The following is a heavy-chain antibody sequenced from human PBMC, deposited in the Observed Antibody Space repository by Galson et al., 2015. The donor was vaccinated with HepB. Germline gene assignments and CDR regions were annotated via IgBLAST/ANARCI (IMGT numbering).Heavy chain of an antibody. D-gene: IGHD3-9*01. CDR2: ISSSGSTI. CDR3: ARDLTHILTGWSVDYYYGMDV. Sequence: SLRLSCAASGFTFSDYYMSWIRQAPGKGLEWVSYISSSGSTIYYADSVKGRFTISRDNAKNSLYLQMNSLRAEDTAVYYCARDLTHILTGWSVDYYYGMDVWGQGTTVTVSS. CDR1: GFTFSDYY. J-gene: IGHJ6*02. V-gene: IGHV3-11*01.